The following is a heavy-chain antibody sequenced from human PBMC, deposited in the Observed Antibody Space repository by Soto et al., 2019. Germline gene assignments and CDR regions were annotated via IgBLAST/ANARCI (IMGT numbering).Heavy chain of an antibody. V-gene: IGHV1-46*01. CDR3: ARVIYRRFLEWSTNYYGMDV. CDR1: GYTFTSYY. D-gene: IGHD3-3*01. Sequence: RASVKVSCKASGYTFTSYYMHWVRQAPGQGLEWMGIINPSGGSTSYAQKFQGRVTMTRDTSTSTVYMELSSLRSEDTAVYYCARVIYRRFLEWSTNYYGMDVWGQGTTVTVSS. CDR2: INPSGGST. J-gene: IGHJ6*02.